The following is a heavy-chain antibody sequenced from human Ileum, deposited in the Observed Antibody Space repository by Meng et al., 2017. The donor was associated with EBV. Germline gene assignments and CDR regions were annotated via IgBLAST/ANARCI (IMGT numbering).Heavy chain of an antibody. CDR1: GFTFSNYA. CDR3: AKSLEAAAGTGAFDY. J-gene: IGHJ4*02. Sequence: EVQLLESGGALVQPGGSLRLSCAASGFTFSNYAMSWVRQAPGKGLEWVSGFSASDGTTQYSDSVKGRFTISRDNSKNTLYLQMNSLRVEDTAVYYCAKSLEAAAGTGAFDYWGPGTLVIVSS. CDR2: FSASDGTT. D-gene: IGHD6-13*01. V-gene: IGHV3-23*01.